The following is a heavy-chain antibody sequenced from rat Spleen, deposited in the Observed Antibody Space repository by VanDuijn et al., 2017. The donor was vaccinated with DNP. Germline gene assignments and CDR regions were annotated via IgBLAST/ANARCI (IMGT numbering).Heavy chain of an antibody. CDR3: ARWTRYFDY. D-gene: IGHD1-4*01. J-gene: IGHJ2*01. V-gene: IGHV3-1*01. CDR1: GYSITSNY. CDR2: ISYSGST. Sequence: EVQLQESGPGLVKPSQSLSLTCSVSGYSITSNYWGWIRKFPGNKMEYIGHISYSGSTNYNPLLKSRISLSRDTSKNQFFLQLSSLTTEDTATYYWARWTRYFDYWSQGVMVTVSS.